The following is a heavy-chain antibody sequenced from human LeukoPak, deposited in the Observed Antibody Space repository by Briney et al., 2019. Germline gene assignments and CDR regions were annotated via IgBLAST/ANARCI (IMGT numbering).Heavy chain of an antibody. CDR1: GFTLTDYA. D-gene: IGHD3-10*01. CDR2: IRGSGDSA. J-gene: IGHJ4*02. Sequence: GGSLRLSRAASGFTLTDYAMTWFRQAPAKGLEWVSTIRGSGDSAYYADSVKGRFTLSRDNSQNTLHLQMNSLRVEDTAVYYCAKDRGELLWFGSLDYWGQGTLVTVSS. V-gene: IGHV3-23*01. CDR3: AKDRGELLWFGSLDY.